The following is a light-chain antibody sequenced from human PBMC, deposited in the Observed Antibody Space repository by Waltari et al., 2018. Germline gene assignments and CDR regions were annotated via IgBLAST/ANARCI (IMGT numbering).Light chain of an antibody. CDR3: QQYGSSPLT. V-gene: IGKV3-20*01. J-gene: IGKJ3*01. CDR2: GAS. CDR1: QSVSSSY. Sequence: EIVLTQSPGTLSLSPGERATLSCRASQSVSSSYLAWYQQKPGQAPRLLIDGASSRATCIPDRFSGSGSGTDFTLTISRLEPEDFAVYYCQQYGSSPLTFGPGTKVDIK.